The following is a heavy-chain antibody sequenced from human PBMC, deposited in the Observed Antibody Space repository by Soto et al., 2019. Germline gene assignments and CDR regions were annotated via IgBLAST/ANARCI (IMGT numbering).Heavy chain of an antibody. V-gene: IGHV4-30-4*01. D-gene: IGHD4-4*01. CDR1: GGSISSGDYY. J-gene: IGHJ5*02. CDR2: IYCSGST. Sequence: QVQLQESGPGLVKPSQTLSLTCTVSGGSISSGDYYWSWIRQPPGKGLEWIGYIYCSGSTYYNPSLKSRVTISVDTSKNQFSLKLSSVTAADTAVYYCARGNLDDYSNHNWFDPWGQGTLVTVSS. CDR3: ARGNLDDYSNHNWFDP.